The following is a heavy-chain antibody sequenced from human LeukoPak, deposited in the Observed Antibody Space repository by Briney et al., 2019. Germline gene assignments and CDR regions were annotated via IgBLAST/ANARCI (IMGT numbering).Heavy chain of an antibody. CDR2: MNPNSGNT. CDR1: GYTFTSYD. J-gene: IGHJ4*02. Sequence: ASVKVSCKASGYTFTSYDINWVRQATGQRLEWMGWMNPNSGNTGYAQKFQGRVTMTRNTSISTAYMELSSLRSEDTAVYYCARGFGYSSGWYYFDYWGQGTLVTVSS. D-gene: IGHD6-19*01. CDR3: ARGFGYSSGWYYFDY. V-gene: IGHV1-8*01.